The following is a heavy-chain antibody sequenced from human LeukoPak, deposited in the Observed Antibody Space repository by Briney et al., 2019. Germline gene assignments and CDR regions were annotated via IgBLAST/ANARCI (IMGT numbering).Heavy chain of an antibody. D-gene: IGHD2-2*01. CDR3: ARDLPPYCSSTSCYGNDAFDI. CDR1: GYTFTGYY. V-gene: IGHV1-2*02. Sequence: ASVKVSCKASGYTFTGYYMHWVRQAPGQGLEWMGWISPNSGGTNSAQKFQGRVTMTRDTSISTAYMELSRLRSDDTAVYYCARDLPPYCSSTSCYGNDAFDIWGQGTMVTVSS. CDR2: ISPNSGGT. J-gene: IGHJ3*02.